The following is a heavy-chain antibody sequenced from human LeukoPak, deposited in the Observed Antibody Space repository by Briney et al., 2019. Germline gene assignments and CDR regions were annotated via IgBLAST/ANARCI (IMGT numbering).Heavy chain of an antibody. J-gene: IGHJ4*02. D-gene: IGHD2-2*02. V-gene: IGHV2-5*01. CDR2: IYWNDDK. CDR3: AHRDFSYTRSERFDY. Sequence: SGPTLVKPTQTLTLTCTFSGFSLSTSGVGVGWIRQPPGKALEWLGIIYWNDDKYYSPSLKSRLTITKDTSKNQVVLTLTNMDPVDTATYYCAHRDFSYTRSERFDYWGQGTLVTVSS. CDR1: GFSLSTSGVG.